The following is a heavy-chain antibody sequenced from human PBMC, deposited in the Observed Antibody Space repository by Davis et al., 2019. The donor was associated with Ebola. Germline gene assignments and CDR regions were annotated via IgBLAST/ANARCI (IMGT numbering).Heavy chain of an antibody. D-gene: IGHD2-15*01. V-gene: IGHV1-8*01. CDR1: GYTFTSYD. J-gene: IGHJ4*02. Sequence: ASVKVSCKASGYTFTSYDINWVRQATGQGLEWMGWMNPNSGNTGYAQKFQGRVTMTRNTSISTAYMELSSLRSESTAVYYCARAPVYCSGGSCFLAEFDYWGQGTLVTVSS. CDR3: ARAPVYCSGGSCFLAEFDY. CDR2: MNPNSGNT.